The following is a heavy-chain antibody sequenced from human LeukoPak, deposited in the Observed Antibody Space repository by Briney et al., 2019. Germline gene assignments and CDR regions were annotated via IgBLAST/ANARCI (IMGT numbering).Heavy chain of an antibody. J-gene: IGHJ1*01. CDR1: GFTFSSYE. V-gene: IGHV3-48*03. CDR2: ISSSGTTI. D-gene: IGHD6-25*01. CDR3: ARGALYSSARAEYFQL. Sequence: GGSLRLSCAASGFTFSSYEMNWVRQAPGKGLEWVSYISSSGTTIHYADSVKGRFTISRDNSKNTLYLHVNSLRAEDTAVYYCARGALYSSARAEYFQLWGQGTLVTVSS.